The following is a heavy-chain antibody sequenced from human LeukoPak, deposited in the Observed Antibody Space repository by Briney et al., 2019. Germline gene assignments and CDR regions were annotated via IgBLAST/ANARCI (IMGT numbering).Heavy chain of an antibody. CDR3: ARVPLWLDPYYYGMDV. Sequence: GGSLRLSCAASGFTFSSYSMNWVRQAPGKGLEWVSSISSSSSYIYYADSVKGRFTISRDNAKNSLYLQMNSLRAEDTAVYYCARVPLWLDPYYYGMDVWGQGTTVTVS. CDR2: ISSSSSYI. J-gene: IGHJ6*02. CDR1: GFTFSSYS. D-gene: IGHD5-18*01. V-gene: IGHV3-21*01.